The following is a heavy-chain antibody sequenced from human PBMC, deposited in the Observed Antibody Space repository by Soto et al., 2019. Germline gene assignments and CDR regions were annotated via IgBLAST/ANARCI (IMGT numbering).Heavy chain of an antibody. CDR3: ALVHCGGDCRPGEGFYYYGMDV. J-gene: IGHJ6*02. CDR2: IIPIFGTI. CDR1: GGTFSSDA. V-gene: IGHV1-69*06. Sequence: SVKVSCKPSGGTFSSDAITWVRQAPGQGLEWMGGIIPIFGTINYAQKFQGRVTITADKSTTTAYMELSSLTSEDTAVYYCALVHCGGDCRPGEGFYYYGMDVWGQGTMVTVSS. D-gene: IGHD2-21*01.